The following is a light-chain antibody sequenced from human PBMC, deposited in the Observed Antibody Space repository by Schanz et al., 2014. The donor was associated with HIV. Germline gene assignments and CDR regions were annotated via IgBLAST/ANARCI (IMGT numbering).Light chain of an antibody. CDR3: QSFDSSLNGVV. CDR2: DNT. V-gene: IGLV1-40*01. J-gene: IGLJ3*02. Sequence: QSVLAQPPSVSGAPGQRVTISCTGSSSNIGAGYDVHWYQLLPGTAPKLLIFDNTHRPSGVPARFSGSKSGSSASLAISGLQAEDESAYFCQSFDSSLNGVVFGGGTKLTVL. CDR1: SSNIGAGYD.